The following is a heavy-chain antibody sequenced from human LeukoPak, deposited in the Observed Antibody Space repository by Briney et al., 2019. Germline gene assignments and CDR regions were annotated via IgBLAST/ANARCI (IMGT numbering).Heavy chain of an antibody. CDR3: ARHDSGCSGGSCYGGFDY. V-gene: IGHV4-59*08. CDR2: IYYSGST. D-gene: IGHD2-15*01. CDR1: GGSISSYY. J-gene: IGHJ4*02. Sequence: SETLSLTCTVSGGSISSYYWSWIRQPPGKGLEWIGYIYYSGSTNYNPSLKSRVTISVDTPKKQFFLKLSSVTAADTAVYYCARHDSGCSGGSCYGGFDYWGQGTLVTVSS.